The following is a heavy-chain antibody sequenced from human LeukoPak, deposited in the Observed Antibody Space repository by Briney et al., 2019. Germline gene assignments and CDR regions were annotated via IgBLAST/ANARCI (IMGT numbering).Heavy chain of an antibody. CDR1: GFTFSTYA. CDR3: AKSKPITIRRWGIFAFDI. V-gene: IGHV3-23*01. D-gene: IGHD3-10*01. CDR2: ISGSGGST. Sequence: SGGSLRLSCAASGFTFSTYAMSWVRQAPGKGLEWVSGISGSGGSTFYADSVKGRFAISRDNSKNTLYLQMNSLRAEDTAVYYCAKSKPITIRRWGIFAFDIWGQGTMVTVSS. J-gene: IGHJ3*02.